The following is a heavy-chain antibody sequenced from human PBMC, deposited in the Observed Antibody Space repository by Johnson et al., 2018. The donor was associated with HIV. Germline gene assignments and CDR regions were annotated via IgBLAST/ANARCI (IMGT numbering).Heavy chain of an antibody. CDR2: ISGGEDDT. D-gene: IGHD2-2*01. CDR1: GFSFIDYA. V-gene: IGHV3-23*04. J-gene: IGHJ3*02. Sequence: VQLVESGGGLVRPGGSLRLSCVASGFSFIDYAMIWVRQAPGKGLEWVSFISGGEDDTYYADSVKGRFTISRDNAKNSLYLQMNSLRAEDTALYYCARDIVVVPAAGSSSSSAFDIWGQGTMVTVSS. CDR3: ARDIVVVPAAGSSSSSAFDI.